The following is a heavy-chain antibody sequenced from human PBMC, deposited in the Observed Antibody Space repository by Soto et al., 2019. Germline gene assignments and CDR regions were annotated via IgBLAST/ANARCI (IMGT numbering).Heavy chain of an antibody. CDR1: GFTVSSNY. J-gene: IGHJ4*02. Sequence: EVQLVESGGGLVQPGGSLRLSCAASGFTVSSNYMSWVRQAPGKGLEWVSVIYSGGSTYYADSVKGRCTISRDNSKNTLYLQMNSLRAEDTAVYYCGRGGDIVVVPAAQFDYWGQGTLVTVSS. CDR2: IYSGGST. CDR3: GRGGDIVVVPAAQFDY. V-gene: IGHV3-66*01. D-gene: IGHD2-2*01.